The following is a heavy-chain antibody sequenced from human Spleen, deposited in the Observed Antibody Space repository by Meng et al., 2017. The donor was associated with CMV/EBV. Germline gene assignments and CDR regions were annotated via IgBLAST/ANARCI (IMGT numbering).Heavy chain of an antibody. CDR1: GGSISSYY. Sequence: SETLSLTCTVSGGSISSYYWSWIRQTPGKGLEWIGYIYYSGSTNYNPSLKSRVTISVDTSKNQFSLKLSSVTAADTAVYYCARVWELPPYYYYGMDVWGQGTTVTVSS. CDR2: IYYSGST. D-gene: IGHD1-26*01. V-gene: IGHV4-59*01. J-gene: IGHJ6*02. CDR3: ARVWELPPYYYYGMDV.